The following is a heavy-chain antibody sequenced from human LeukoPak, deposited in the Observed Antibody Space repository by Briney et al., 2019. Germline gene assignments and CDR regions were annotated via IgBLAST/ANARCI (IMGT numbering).Heavy chain of an antibody. CDR1: GFTFSSYG. V-gene: IGHV3-30*02. CDR2: IQYDGSNQ. Sequence: GGSLRLSCAASGFTFSSYGMHWVRQAPGKGLERVAYIQYDGSNQQYANYVKGRFNISRDSSKNTLYLQMNSLRAEDTAVYYCAKDLWGFVEVAAIFEYWGQGTLVTVSS. D-gene: IGHD2-15*01. J-gene: IGHJ4*02. CDR3: AKDLWGFVEVAAIFEY.